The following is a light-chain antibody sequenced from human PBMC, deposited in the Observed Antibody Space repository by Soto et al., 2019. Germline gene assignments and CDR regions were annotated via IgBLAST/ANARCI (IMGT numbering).Light chain of an antibody. CDR3: QHYNSYSER. V-gene: IGKV1-5*03. Sequence: DMQVTQSPSAMSASVGARATITCRASQSISSWLAWYQQKPGKAPKLLIYKASTLKSGVPSRFSGSGSGTEFTLTISSLQPDDFATYYCQHYNSYSERFGQGSMV. CDR1: QSISSW. J-gene: IGKJ1*01. CDR2: KAS.